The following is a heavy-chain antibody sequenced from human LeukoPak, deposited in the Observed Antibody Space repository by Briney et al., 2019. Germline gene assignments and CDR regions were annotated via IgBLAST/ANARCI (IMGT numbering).Heavy chain of an antibody. V-gene: IGHV3-15*01. CDR3: TTDVPFFYGDGAFDT. Sequence: GGSLRLSCAASGFTFNIAWMHWVRQAPGKGLEWVGRVTSRNFGATTNYAVPVKGRFAVSRDDSKNTLYLQMNSLKTEDTAVYYCTTDVPFFYGDGAFDTWGQGTMVTVSS. J-gene: IGHJ3*02. D-gene: IGHD4-17*01. CDR2: VTSRNFGATT. CDR1: GFTFNIAW.